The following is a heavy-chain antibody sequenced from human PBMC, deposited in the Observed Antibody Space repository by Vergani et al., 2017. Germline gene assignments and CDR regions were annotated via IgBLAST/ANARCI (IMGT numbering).Heavy chain of an antibody. CDR1: GGSISSGGYY. CDR2: IYYSGST. J-gene: IGHJ5*02. V-gene: IGHV4-31*03. Sequence: QVQLQESGPGLVKPSQTLSLTCTVSGGSISSGGYYWSWIRQHPGKGLEWIGYIYYSGSTYYNPSLKSRVTISVDTSKNQFSLKLSSVTAADTAVYYCARSPSSDYGDYMGGLWYNWFDPWGQGTLVTVSS. D-gene: IGHD4-17*01. CDR3: ARSPSSDYGDYMGGLWYNWFDP.